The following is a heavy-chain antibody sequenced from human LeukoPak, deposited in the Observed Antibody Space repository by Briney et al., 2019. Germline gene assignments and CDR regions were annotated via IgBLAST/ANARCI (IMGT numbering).Heavy chain of an antibody. CDR3: ARDLVHHRLLAAVYNWFDP. Sequence: ASVKVSCKASGYTFTSYYMHWVRQAPGQGLEWMGIINPSGGSTSYAQKFQGRVTMTTDTSTSTAYMEVRSLTSDDTAVYYCARDLVHHRLLAAVYNWFDPWGQGTLVTVSS. J-gene: IGHJ5*02. V-gene: IGHV1-46*01. CDR2: INPSGGST. D-gene: IGHD3-3*02. CDR1: GYTFTSYY.